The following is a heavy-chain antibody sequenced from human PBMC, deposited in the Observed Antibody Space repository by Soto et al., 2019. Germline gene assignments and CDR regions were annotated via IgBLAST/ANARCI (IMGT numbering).Heavy chain of an antibody. J-gene: IGHJ4*02. CDR1: GGSISVYY. D-gene: IGHD1-26*01. Sequence: SETLSLTCTISGGSISVYYWSWVRQPPGHELEWIGYIYASGSPYYNPSLRSRVTISADTSKHQISLKLTSPTAADTAVYYCARGVGSSPPRYWGRGTLVTVSS. CDR3: ARGVGSSPPRY. CDR2: IYASGSP. V-gene: IGHV4-59*01.